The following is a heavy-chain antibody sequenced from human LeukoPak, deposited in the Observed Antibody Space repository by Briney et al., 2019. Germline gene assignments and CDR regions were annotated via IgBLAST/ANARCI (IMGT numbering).Heavy chain of an antibody. CDR3: ARREHRFYYDSSGSHHAYYFDY. V-gene: IGHV4-59*08. D-gene: IGHD3-22*01. CDR1: GGSISHYY. Sequence: SETLSLTCTVSGGSISHYYWSWIRQPPGKRLEWIGHIYDRGSTNYNPFLKSRVTISVDTSMNQVSLKLRSVTAADTAVYYCARREHRFYYDSSGSHHAYYFDYWGQGALVIVSS. J-gene: IGHJ4*02. CDR2: IYDRGST.